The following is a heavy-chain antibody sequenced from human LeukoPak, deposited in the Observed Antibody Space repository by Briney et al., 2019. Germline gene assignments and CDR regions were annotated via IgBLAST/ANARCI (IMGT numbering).Heavy chain of an antibody. J-gene: IGHJ4*02. Sequence: GGSLRLSCAASGFTFDDYGMSWVRQAPGKGLEWVSGINWNGGSTGYADSAKGRFTISRDNAKNSLYLQMNSLRAEDTALYYCARRGLAAAAGYYFDYWGQGTLVTVSS. CDR3: ARRGLAAAAGYYFDY. V-gene: IGHV3-20*04. CDR2: INWNGGST. CDR1: GFTFDDYG. D-gene: IGHD6-13*01.